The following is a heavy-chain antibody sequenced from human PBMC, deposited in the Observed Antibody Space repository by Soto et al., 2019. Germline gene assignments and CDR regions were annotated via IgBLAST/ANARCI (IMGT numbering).Heavy chain of an antibody. CDR2: IYYSGST. D-gene: IGHD3-22*01. J-gene: IGHJ4*02. CDR1: GGSISSSSYY. CDR3: ARGHYYDSSGYYIPPFDY. V-gene: IGHV4-39*01. Sequence: ETLSLTCTVSGGSISSSSYYWGCIRQPPGKGLEWIGSIYYSGSTYYNPSLKSRVTISVDTSKNQFSLKLSSVTAADTAVYYCARGHYYDSSGYYIPPFDYWGQGTLVTVSS.